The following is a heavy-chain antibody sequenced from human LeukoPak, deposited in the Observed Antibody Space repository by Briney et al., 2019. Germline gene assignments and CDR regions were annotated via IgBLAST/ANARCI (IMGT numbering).Heavy chain of an antibody. CDR2: INHSGST. CDR3: ARGGSWGRKAAEQSDYYFDY. J-gene: IGHJ4*02. CDR1: GGSFSGYY. D-gene: IGHD6-13*01. V-gene: IGHV4-34*01. Sequence: SETLSLTCAVYGGSFSGYYWSWIRQPPGKGLEWIGEINHSGSTNYSPSLKSRVTISVDTSKNQFSLKLSSVTAADTAVYYCARGGSWGRKAAEQSDYYFDYWGQGTLVTVSS.